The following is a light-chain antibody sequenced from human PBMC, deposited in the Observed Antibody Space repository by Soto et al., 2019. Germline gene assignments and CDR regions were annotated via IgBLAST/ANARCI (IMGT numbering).Light chain of an antibody. CDR1: STDIGDYNY. CDR3: SSYTSVTTLDV. J-gene: IGLJ1*01. Sequence: QSALTQPASVSGSPGQSITISCTGTSTDIGDYNYVSWFQQHPGKAPKLLIYEVTTRPSGVSNRFSGSKSGNTASLTISGLQAEDEADYDCSSYTSVTTLDVFGTGAKVTFL. V-gene: IGLV2-14*01. CDR2: EVT.